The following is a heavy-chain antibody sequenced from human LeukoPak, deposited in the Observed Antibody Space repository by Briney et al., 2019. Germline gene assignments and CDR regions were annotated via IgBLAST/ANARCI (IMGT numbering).Heavy chain of an antibody. Sequence: ASVKVSCKASGYTFTGYYMHCVRQAPGQRLEWMGWINPNIGGTNYAQKSQGRVTMTRDTSISTAYMELSRLRSDDTAVYYWARDPGYCSSTSCYSGWFDPWGQGTLVTVSS. CDR1: GYTFTGYY. V-gene: IGHV1-2*02. CDR2: INPNIGGT. D-gene: IGHD2-2*01. CDR3: ARDPGYCSSTSCYSGWFDP. J-gene: IGHJ5*02.